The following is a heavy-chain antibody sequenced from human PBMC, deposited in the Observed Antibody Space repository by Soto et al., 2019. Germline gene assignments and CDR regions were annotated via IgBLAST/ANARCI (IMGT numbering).Heavy chain of an antibody. D-gene: IGHD6-19*01. CDR3: ARDVEGIAVAGKGYFDY. Sequence: QVQLVQSGAEVKKPGASVKVSCKASGYTFTSYYMHWVRQAPGQGLEWMGIINPSGGSTSYAQKFQGRVTMTRGTSTGTVDMELSSLRSEDTAVYYCARDVEGIAVAGKGYFDYWGQGTLVTVSS. CDR1: GYTFTSYY. CDR2: INPSGGST. V-gene: IGHV1-46*01. J-gene: IGHJ4*02.